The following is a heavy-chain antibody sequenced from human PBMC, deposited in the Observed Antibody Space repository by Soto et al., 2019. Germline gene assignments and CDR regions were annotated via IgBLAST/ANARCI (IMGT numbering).Heavy chain of an antibody. V-gene: IGHV3-7*05. D-gene: IGHD2-15*01. CDR3: ARAPYCTGGRCSSRVPDY. J-gene: IGHJ4*02. CDR2: ITRDGSEI. Sequence: EVQLVESGGGLVQPGGSLRLSCAASGFTFSGYWMSWVRQAPGKGLEWVANITRDGSEIYYADSVKGRFTISRDNSKDSLYLHMNSLRAEDTAVYYCARAPYCTGGRCSSRVPDYLGQGTLVTV. CDR1: GFTFSGYW.